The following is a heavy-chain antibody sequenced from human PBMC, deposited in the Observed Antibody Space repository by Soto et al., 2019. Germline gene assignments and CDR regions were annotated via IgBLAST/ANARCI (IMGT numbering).Heavy chain of an antibody. CDR1: GGSISSAVYS. D-gene: IGHD3-16*01. J-gene: IGHJ5*02. CDR2: ISYSGST. CDR3: AREGDCAHDVCYGNRLDP. Sequence: SETLSLACAVSGGSISSAVYSWGGLRQPPGEGLGWSGYISYSGSTSGNQSLQSRVTLPLDRSKNPFPLRLTSVTAAASAVYYCAREGDCAHDVCYGNRLDPWGHGTLVTVSS. V-gene: IGHV4-30-2*01.